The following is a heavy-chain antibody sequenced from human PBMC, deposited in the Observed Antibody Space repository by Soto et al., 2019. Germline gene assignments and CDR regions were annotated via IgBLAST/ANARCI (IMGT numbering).Heavy chain of an antibody. CDR2: INPNSGGT. CDR1: GYTFTGYY. D-gene: IGHD5-18*01. Sequence: ASVKVSGKASGYTFTGYYMHWVRQAPGQGLEWMGWINPNSGGTNYAQKFQGRVTMTRDTSISTAYMELSRLRSDDTAVYYCARDLVGYSYGPTFDYWGQGTLVTVSS. CDR3: ARDLVGYSYGPTFDY. V-gene: IGHV1-2*02. J-gene: IGHJ4*02.